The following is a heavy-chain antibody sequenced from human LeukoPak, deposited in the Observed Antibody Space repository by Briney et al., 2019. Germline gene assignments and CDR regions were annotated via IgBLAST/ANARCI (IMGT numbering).Heavy chain of an antibody. CDR1: GFTFSSYA. V-gene: IGHV3-30-3*01. CDR2: ISYDGSNK. D-gene: IGHD2-2*01. J-gene: IGHJ4*02. Sequence: GGSLRLSCAASGFTFSSYAMHWVRQAPGKGLEWVAVISYDGSNKYYTDSVKGRFTISRDNSKSTLYPQMNSLRPKDTAVYYCAKALIGYCSSASCNDLDYWGQGTLVTVSS. CDR3: AKALIGYCSSASCNDLDY.